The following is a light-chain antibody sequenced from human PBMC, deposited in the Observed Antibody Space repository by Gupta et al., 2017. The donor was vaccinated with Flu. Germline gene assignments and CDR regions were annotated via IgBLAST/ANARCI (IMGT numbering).Light chain of an antibody. Sequence: DIVMTQSPVSLPVTPGEPASISCRSSQSLLQSNGYNYLDWYLQKPGQAPQLLIYLGSNRDSGVPDRFSGSGSGTDFTLKISRGEAEDVGVYYCTQAIQTPVSFGRGTKVEIK. V-gene: IGKV2-28*01. CDR3: TQAIQTPVS. CDR2: LGS. J-gene: IGKJ1*01. CDR1: QSLLQSNGYNY.